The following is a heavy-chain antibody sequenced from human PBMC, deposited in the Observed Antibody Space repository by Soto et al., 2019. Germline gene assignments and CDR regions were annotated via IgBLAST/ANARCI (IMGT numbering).Heavy chain of an antibody. Sequence: SETLALTCAVSGASFSRSYWSWIRQPQGKGLEWIGYAYYSGTTVYNPSLKSRVSISVDTSKKHVSLRLNSVTAADTAVYYCAFWSALAQYYFASGGQRTLVTVSS. CDR2: AYYSGTT. CDR3: AFWSALAQYYFAS. V-gene: IGHV4-59*13. D-gene: IGHD3-3*01. CDR1: GASFSRSY. J-gene: IGHJ4*02.